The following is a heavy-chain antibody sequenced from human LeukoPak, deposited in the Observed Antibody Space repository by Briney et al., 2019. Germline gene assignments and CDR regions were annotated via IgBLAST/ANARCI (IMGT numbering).Heavy chain of an antibody. V-gene: IGHV3-66*01. J-gene: IGHJ4*02. CDR2: IYSGGST. D-gene: IGHD3-22*01. CDR3: ARGPNRSKKYYYDSSGYYDY. CDR1: GFTFSSYA. Sequence: GGSLRLSCAASGFTFSSYAMSWVRQAPGKGLEWVSVIYSGGSTYYADSVKGRFTISRDNSKNTLYLQMNSLRAEDTAVYYCARGPNRSKKYYYDSSGYYDYWGRGTLVTVSS.